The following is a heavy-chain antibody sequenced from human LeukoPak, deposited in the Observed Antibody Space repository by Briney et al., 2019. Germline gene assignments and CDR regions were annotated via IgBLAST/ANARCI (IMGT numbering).Heavy chain of an antibody. CDR3: ARHRYYYDSSGYSLYYYYMDV. Sequence: PSETLSLTCTVSGGSISSSSYYRGWIRQPPGKGLEWSGRIYYSGSTYYNPSLKSRVTIHVDTSKHQFSLKLSSVTAADTAVYYCARHRYYYDSSGYSLYYYYMDVWGKGTTVTVSS. CDR2: IYYSGST. V-gene: IGHV4-39*01. J-gene: IGHJ6*03. CDR1: GGSISSSSYY. D-gene: IGHD3-22*01.